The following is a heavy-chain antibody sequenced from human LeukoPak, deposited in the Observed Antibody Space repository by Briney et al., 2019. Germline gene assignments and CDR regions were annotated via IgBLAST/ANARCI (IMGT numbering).Heavy chain of an antibody. CDR1: GFTFSSYA. J-gene: IGHJ2*01. Sequence: GGSLRLSCAASGFTFSSYAMSWVRQAPGKGLEWVSAISGSGGSTYYTDSVKGRFAFSRDNSKNTLYLQMNSLRPEDTAVYYCAKSKFPSVADPWYLDVWGRGTLVTVSS. CDR2: ISGSGGST. CDR3: AKSKFPSVADPWYLDV. D-gene: IGHD6-19*01. V-gene: IGHV3-23*01.